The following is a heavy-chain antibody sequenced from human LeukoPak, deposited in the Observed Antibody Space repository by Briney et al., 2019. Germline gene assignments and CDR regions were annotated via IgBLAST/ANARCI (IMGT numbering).Heavy chain of an antibody. CDR3: ARGMAVPPYNWFDP. CDR2: IYTSGST. Sequence: SETLSLTCTVSGGSISSYYWSWIRQPAGKGLEWIGLIYTSGSTNYNPSLKSRVTMSLDTSKNQFSLRLSSVTAADTAVYYCARGMAVPPYNWFDPWGQGTLVTVSS. J-gene: IGHJ5*02. CDR1: GGSISSYY. D-gene: IGHD6-19*01. V-gene: IGHV4-4*07.